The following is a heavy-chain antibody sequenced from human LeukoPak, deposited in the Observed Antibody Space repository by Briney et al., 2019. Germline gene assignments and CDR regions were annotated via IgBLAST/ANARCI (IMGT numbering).Heavy chain of an antibody. CDR2: IHTSGNT. CDR3: AREGSMTARPFVSIDY. D-gene: IGHD6-6*01. J-gene: IGHJ4*02. Sequence: SETLSLTCTVSGGSISTYYWSWIRQPAGKGLVWIGRIHTSGNTDYNPSLKSRVTMSVDTSKKQFSLKLSSVTAADTAVYYCAREGSMTARPFVSIDYWGQGTLVTISS. CDR1: GGSISTYY. V-gene: IGHV4-4*07.